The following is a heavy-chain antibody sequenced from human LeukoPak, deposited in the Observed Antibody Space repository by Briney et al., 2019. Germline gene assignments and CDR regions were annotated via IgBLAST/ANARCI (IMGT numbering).Heavy chain of an antibody. Sequence: GGSLRLSCAASGFTFSSYEMNWVRQAPGKGLEWVSYISSSGSTIYYADSVKGRFTISRDNAKNSLYLQMNSLRAEDTALYYCARGGSSGWYYFDYWGQGTLVTVSS. CDR2: ISSSGSTI. CDR1: GFTFSSYE. J-gene: IGHJ4*02. CDR3: ARGGSSGWYYFDY. D-gene: IGHD6-19*01. V-gene: IGHV3-48*03.